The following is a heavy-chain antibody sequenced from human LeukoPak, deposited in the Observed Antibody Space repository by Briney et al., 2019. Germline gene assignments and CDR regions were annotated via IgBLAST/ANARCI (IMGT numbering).Heavy chain of an antibody. CDR2: IYHSGST. V-gene: IGHV4-30-2*01. CDR3: ARAPIDAYGMDV. CDR1: GGSISSGGYS. D-gene: IGHD1-26*01. Sequence: SETLSLTCTVSGGSISSGGYSWSWIRQPPGKGLEWIGYIYHSGSTYYNPSLKSRVTISVDRSKNQFSLKLSSVTAADTAVYYCARAPIDAYGMDVWGQGTTVTVSS. J-gene: IGHJ6*02.